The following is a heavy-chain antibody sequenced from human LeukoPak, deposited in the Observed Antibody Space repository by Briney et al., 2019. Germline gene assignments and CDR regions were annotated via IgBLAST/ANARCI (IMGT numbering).Heavy chain of an antibody. CDR1: GFTFSSYG. D-gene: IGHD6-13*01. CDR3: ARYSSSWGLFDY. CDR2: IWYDGSNK. Sequence: GRSLRLSCAASGFTFSSYGMHWVRQAPGKGLEWVAVIWYDGSNKYYADSVKGRFTISRDNSKNTLYLQMNSLRAEDTAVYYCARYSSSWGLFDYWGQGTLVTVSS. V-gene: IGHV3-33*01. J-gene: IGHJ4*02.